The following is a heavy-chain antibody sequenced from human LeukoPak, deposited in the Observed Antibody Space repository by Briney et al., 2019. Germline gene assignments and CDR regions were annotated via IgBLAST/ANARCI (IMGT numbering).Heavy chain of an antibody. V-gene: IGHV1-8*02. J-gene: IGHJ1*01. CDR2: MNPNSGNT. CDR1: GYTFTGYY. D-gene: IGHD6-6*01. Sequence: GASVKVSCKASGYTFTGYYIHWVRQATGQGLEWMGWMNPNSGNTGYAQKFQGRVTMTRNTSISTAYMELSSLRSEDTAVYYCARGVEYSSSYFQHWGQGTLVTVSS. CDR3: ARGVEYSSSYFQH.